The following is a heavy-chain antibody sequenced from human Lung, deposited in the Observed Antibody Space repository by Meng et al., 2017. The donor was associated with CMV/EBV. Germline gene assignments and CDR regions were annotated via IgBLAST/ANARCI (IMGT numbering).Heavy chain of an antibody. CDR1: GYTFTSYD. J-gene: IGHJ6*02. V-gene: IGHV1-8*01. CDR2: MNPNSGNT. D-gene: IGHD5-18*01. CDR3: ARGKGSYYYYYGMDV. Sequence: ASVXVSXXASGYTFTSYDINWVRQATGQGLEWMGWMNPNSGNTGYAQKFQGRVPMTRNTSISTAYMELSSLRSEDTAVYYCARGKGSYYYYYGMDVWGQGTXVTVSS.